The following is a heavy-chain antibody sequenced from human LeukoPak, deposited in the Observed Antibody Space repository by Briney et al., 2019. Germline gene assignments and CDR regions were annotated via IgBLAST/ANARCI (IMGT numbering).Heavy chain of an antibody. CDR2: ISYDGSNN. CDR1: GFTFSSYG. D-gene: IGHD5-24*01. Sequence: PGRSLRLSCAASGFTFSSYGMHWVRQAPGKGLEWVAVISYDGSNNYYADSVKGRFTISRDNSKNTLYLQMNSLRAEDTAVYYCAKERRWLPFDYWGQGTLVTVSS. CDR3: AKERRWLPFDY. V-gene: IGHV3-30*18. J-gene: IGHJ4*02.